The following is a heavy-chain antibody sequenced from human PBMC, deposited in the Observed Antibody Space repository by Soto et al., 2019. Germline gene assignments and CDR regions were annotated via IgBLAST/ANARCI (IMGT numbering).Heavy chain of an antibody. D-gene: IGHD3-10*01. CDR3: ARARVDILREVVKYNMDV. Sequence: PSETLSLTCDVSGHSISDYYWSWIRQSPGKGLEWLGYIDNRGRVNTNPSLQSWATISMDTSKNQLSLNLRSVTAADTAVYYCARARVDILREVVKYNMDVWGPGATVTVSS. CDR1: GHSISDYY. J-gene: IGHJ6*03. CDR2: IDNRGRV. V-gene: IGHV4-34*11.